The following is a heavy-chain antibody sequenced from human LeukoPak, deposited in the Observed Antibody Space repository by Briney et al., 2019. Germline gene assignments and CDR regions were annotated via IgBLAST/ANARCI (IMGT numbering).Heavy chain of an antibody. J-gene: IGHJ4*02. CDR2: IYYSGST. CDR1: GGSISSGGYS. Sequence: SETLSLTCAVSGGSISSGGYSWSWIRQPPGKGLEWIGYIYYSGSTNYNPSLKSRVTISVDTSKNQFSLKLSSVTAADTAVYYCARESSGWRYYFDYWGQGTLVTVSS. D-gene: IGHD6-19*01. V-gene: IGHV4-61*08. CDR3: ARESSGWRYYFDY.